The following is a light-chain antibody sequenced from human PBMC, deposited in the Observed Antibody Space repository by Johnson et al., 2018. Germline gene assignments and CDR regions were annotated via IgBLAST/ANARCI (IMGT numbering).Light chain of an antibody. Sequence: QSVLTQPPSVSAAPGQKVTISCSGSSSNIGNNYVSWYQQLPGTAPKLLIYENNKRPSGIPDRFSGSKSGTSATLGIPGLPTGDAADYYCGTWDSSLSAGNGFGTGTKVTGL. V-gene: IGLV1-51*02. J-gene: IGLJ1*01. CDR2: ENN. CDR3: GTWDSSLSAGNG. CDR1: SSNIGNNY.